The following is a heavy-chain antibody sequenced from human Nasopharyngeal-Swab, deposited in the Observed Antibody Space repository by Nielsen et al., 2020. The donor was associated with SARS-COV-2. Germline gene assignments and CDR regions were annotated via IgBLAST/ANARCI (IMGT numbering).Heavy chain of an antibody. D-gene: IGHD6-13*01. J-gene: IGHJ4*02. CDR3: ARASKTGAAAGLHPFGN. Sequence: GESLKISCAASGFTFNDYSMNWVRQAPGKGPEWVSYISSSSSTIYYADSVKGRFTISRDNAQNSLSLQMNSLREEDTAIYYCARASKTGAAAGLHPFGNWGQGTLVTVSS. CDR2: ISSSSSTI. V-gene: IGHV3-48*02. CDR1: GFTFNDYS.